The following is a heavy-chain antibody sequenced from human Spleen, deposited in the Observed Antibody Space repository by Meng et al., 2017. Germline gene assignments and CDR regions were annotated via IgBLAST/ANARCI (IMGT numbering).Heavy chain of an antibody. D-gene: IGHD5-18*01. CDR3: ARDERGYSYGHLGY. Sequence: GGSLRLSCVASGFTVSRNYMNWVRQAPGKGLEWVSGITGSWGNTYYADSVKGRFTISRDNSKNTLYLQMNSLRAEDTAVYYCARDERGYSYGHLGYWGQGTLVT. CDR1: GFTVSRNY. J-gene: IGHJ4*02. V-gene: IGHV3-66*01. CDR2: ITGSWGNT.